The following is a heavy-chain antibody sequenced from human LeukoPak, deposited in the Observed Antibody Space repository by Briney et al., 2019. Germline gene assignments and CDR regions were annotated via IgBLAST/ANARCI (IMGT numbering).Heavy chain of an antibody. CDR1: GYTFTSYD. Sequence: ASVKVSCKASGYTFTSYDINWVRQATGQGLEWMGWMNPNSGNTGYAQKFQGRVTITRNTSISTAYMELSSLRSEDTAVYYCARFRGYCSSTSCRGDAFDIWGQGTMVTVSS. CDR2: MNPNSGNT. CDR3: ARFRGYCSSTSCRGDAFDI. V-gene: IGHV1-8*03. J-gene: IGHJ3*02. D-gene: IGHD2-2*01.